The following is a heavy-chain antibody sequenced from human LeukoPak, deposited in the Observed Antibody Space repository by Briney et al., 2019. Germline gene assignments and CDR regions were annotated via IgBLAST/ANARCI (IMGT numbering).Heavy chain of an antibody. CDR1: GFTFSSYS. D-gene: IGHD5-18*01. J-gene: IGHJ4*02. CDR2: ISSSSSYI. Sequence: GGSLRLSCAASGFTFSSYSMNWVRQAPGKGLEWVSSISSSSSYIYYADSVKGRFTISRDNAKNSLYLQMNSLRAEDTAVYYCATWIQLWLLGYWGQGTLVTVSS. V-gene: IGHV3-21*01. CDR3: ATWIQLWLLGY.